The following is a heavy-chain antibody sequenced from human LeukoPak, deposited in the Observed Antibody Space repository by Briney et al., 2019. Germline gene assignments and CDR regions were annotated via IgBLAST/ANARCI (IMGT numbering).Heavy chain of an antibody. V-gene: IGHV3-74*03. CDR2: VNGDGSST. D-gene: IGHD3/OR15-3a*01. Sequence: GSLRLSCAASGFTFSSYWMHWVRQAPGKGLVWVSRVNGDGSSTTYADSVEGRFTISRDNSKNTVYLQMSSLRAEDTALYYCATGLRAFDYWGQGSLVTVSS. CDR1: GFTFSSYW. J-gene: IGHJ4*02. CDR3: ATGLRAFDY.